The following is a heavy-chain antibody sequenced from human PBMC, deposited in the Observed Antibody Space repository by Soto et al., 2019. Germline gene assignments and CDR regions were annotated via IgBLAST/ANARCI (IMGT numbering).Heavy chain of an antibody. V-gene: IGHV5-51*01. J-gene: IGHJ6*02. CDR2: IYPSDSDI. CDR1: GYSFTSHG. Sequence: PGQPLQVWCKTAGYSFTSHGIAWVRQMPGKGLEWMGIIYPSDSDIRYRPSFQGRVTISVDKSISTAYLQWSSLKASDTATYYCARQDYSNYRGGMDVWGQGTTVTVSS. CDR3: ARQDYSNYRGGMDV. D-gene: IGHD2-2*01.